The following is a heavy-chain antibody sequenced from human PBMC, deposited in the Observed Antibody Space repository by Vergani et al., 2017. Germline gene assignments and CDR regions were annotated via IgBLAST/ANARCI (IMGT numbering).Heavy chain of an antibody. CDR3: ARESRWLQIKGASDY. CDR2: INPSGGST. D-gene: IGHD5-24*01. Sequence: QVQLVQSGAEVKKPGASVKVSCKASGYTFTSYYMHWVRQAPGQGLEWMGIINPSGGSTSYAQKFQGRVTMTRDTSTSTVYMELSSLRSEDTAVYYCARESRWLQIKGASDYWGQGTLVTVSS. CDR1: GYTFTSYY. J-gene: IGHJ4*02. V-gene: IGHV1-46*01.